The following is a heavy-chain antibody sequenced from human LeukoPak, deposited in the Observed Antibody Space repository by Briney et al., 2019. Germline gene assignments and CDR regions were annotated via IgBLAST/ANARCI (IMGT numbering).Heavy chain of an antibody. CDR1: GFTFSSYA. Sequence: PGGSLRLSCAASGFTFSSYAMSWVRQAPGKGLEWVSAISGSGGSTYYADSVKGRFTISRDNSKNTLYLQMNSLRAEDTAVYYCAKTSTYDFWSGYYTGYWGQGTLVTVSS. D-gene: IGHD3-3*01. V-gene: IGHV3-23*01. CDR2: ISGSGGST. J-gene: IGHJ4*02. CDR3: AKTSTYDFWSGYYTGY.